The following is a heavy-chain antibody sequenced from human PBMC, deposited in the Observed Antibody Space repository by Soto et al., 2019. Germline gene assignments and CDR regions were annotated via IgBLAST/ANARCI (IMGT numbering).Heavy chain of an antibody. Sequence: GSLSLSCAASGFTFSSYAMSWVRQAPGKGLEWVSAISGSGGSTYYADSVKGRFTISRDNSKNTLYLQMNSLRAEDTAVYYCAKDSSPSYCSSTSCLNYFDYWGQGTLVTVSS. CDR1: GFTFSSYA. CDR3: AKDSSPSYCSSTSCLNYFDY. CDR2: ISGSGGST. V-gene: IGHV3-23*01. J-gene: IGHJ4*02. D-gene: IGHD2-2*01.